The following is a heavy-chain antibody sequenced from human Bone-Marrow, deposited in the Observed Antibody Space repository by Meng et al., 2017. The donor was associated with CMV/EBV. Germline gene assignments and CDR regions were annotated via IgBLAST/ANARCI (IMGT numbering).Heavy chain of an antibody. V-gene: IGHV3-64*02. CDR1: GFTFSNFA. CDR2: ISSNGDST. CDR3: ARTIAAAGTGDDAFDI. D-gene: IGHD6-13*01. Sequence: GESLKISCAASGFTFSNFAMHWVRQAPGKGLEYVSAISSNGDSTYYADSMKGRFTISRDNSKNTLYLQMNSLRAEDTAVYYCARTIAAAGTGDDAFDIWGQGTMVTVSS. J-gene: IGHJ3*02.